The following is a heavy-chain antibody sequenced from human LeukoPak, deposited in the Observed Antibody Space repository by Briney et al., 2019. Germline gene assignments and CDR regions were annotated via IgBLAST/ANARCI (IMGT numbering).Heavy chain of an antibody. CDR1: GFPFSSYA. Sequence: GGSLRLSCAASGFPFSSYAMHWVRQAPGKGLEYVSAISSNGGSTSYANSVKGRFTISRDNSKNTLYLQIGSLRAEDMAVYYCARSSIVVVSILDYWGQGTLVTVSS. CDR2: ISSNGGST. CDR3: ARSSIVVVSILDY. D-gene: IGHD2-2*01. V-gene: IGHV3-64*01. J-gene: IGHJ4*02.